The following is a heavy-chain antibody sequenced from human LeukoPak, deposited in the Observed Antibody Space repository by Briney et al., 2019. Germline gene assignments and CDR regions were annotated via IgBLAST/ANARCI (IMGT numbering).Heavy chain of an antibody. V-gene: IGHV1-18*01. J-gene: IGHJ1*01. CDR2: ISAYNGNT. CDR1: GYTFTSYG. CDR3: ARDGDCSGGSCPEYFQH. D-gene: IGHD2-15*01. Sequence: ASVKVSCKASGYTFTSYGISWVRQAPGQGLEWMGWISAYNGNTNYAQKLQGRVTMTTDTSTSTAYMELRSLRTDDTAVYYCARDGDCSGGSCPEYFQHWGQGTLVTVSS.